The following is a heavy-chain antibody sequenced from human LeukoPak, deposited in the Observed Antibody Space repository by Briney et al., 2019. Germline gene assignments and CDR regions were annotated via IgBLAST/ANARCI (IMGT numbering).Heavy chain of an antibody. CDR1: GGSISSGSYY. V-gene: IGHV4-61*02. CDR3: AREVVLMVYAIPGWFDP. D-gene: IGHD2-8*01. CDR2: IYTGGST. Sequence: PSQTLSLTCTVSGGSISSGSYYWSWIRQPAGKGLEWIGRIYTGGSTNYNPSLKSRVTISVDTSKNQFSLKLSSVTAADTAVYYCAREVVLMVYAIPGWFDPWGQGTLVTVSS. J-gene: IGHJ5*02.